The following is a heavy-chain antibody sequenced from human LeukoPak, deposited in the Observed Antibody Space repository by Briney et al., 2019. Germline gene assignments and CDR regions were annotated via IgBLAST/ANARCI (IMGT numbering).Heavy chain of an antibody. V-gene: IGHV3-23*01. CDR3: AKPHIVVVPAAISGYYFDY. CDR2: ISGSGGST. Sequence: PGGSLRLSCEVSGFTFSDYYMNWVRQAPGKGLEWVSAISGSGGSTYYADSVKGRFTISRDNSKNTLYLQMNSLRAEDTAVYYCAKPHIVVVPAAISGYYFDYWGQGTLVTVSS. D-gene: IGHD2-2*01. CDR1: GFTFSDYY. J-gene: IGHJ4*02.